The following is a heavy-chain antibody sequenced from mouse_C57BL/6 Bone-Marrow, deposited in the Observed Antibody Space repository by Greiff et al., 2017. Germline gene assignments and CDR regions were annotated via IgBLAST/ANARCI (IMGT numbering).Heavy chain of an antibody. CDR2: IYPRSGNT. CDR3: ARKGSNYAYFDY. D-gene: IGHD2-5*01. Sequence: QVQLQQSGAELARPGASVKLSCKASGYTFTSYGISWVKQRPGQGLEWSGEIYPRSGNTYYNEKFKGKATLTADKSSSTAYMELSSLTSEDSAVYYCARKGSNYAYFDYWGQGTTLTVSS. J-gene: IGHJ2*01. V-gene: IGHV1-81*01. CDR1: GYTFTSYG.